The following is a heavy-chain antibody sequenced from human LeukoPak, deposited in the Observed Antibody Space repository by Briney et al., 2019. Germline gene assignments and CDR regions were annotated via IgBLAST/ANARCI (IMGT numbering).Heavy chain of an antibody. D-gene: IGHD2-2*01. V-gene: IGHV4-59*11. Sequence: SETLSLTCTVSGGSISSHYWSWIRQPPGKGLEWIGYIYYSGSTNYNPSLKSRVTISVDTSKNQFSLKLSSVTAADTAVYYCARDGRGFCSRSSCYGFDWGQGSLVTVSS. CDR2: IYYSGST. CDR1: GGSISSHY. J-gene: IGHJ4*02. CDR3: ARDGRGFCSRSSCYGFD.